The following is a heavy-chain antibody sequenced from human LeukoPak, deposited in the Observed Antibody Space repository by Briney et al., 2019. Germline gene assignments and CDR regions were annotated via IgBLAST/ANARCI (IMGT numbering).Heavy chain of an antibody. V-gene: IGHV3-11*06. J-gene: IGHJ4*02. Sequence: GGSLRLSCAASGFTFSDYYMSWIRQAPGKGLEWVSYISGNSVYTNYADSVKGRFTISRDNAKNSLFLHMNSLRPEDTALYYCATTNDVGNYYCAGWGQGSLVTVSS. CDR2: ISGNSVYT. D-gene: IGHD4-23*01. CDR3: ATTNDVGNYYCAG. CDR1: GFTFSDYY.